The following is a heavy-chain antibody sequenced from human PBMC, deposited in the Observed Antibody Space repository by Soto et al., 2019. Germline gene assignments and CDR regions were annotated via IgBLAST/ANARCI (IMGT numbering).Heavy chain of an antibody. CDR2: ISGGGGST. D-gene: IGHD1-20*01. Sequence: GGSLRLSCAASGFPCRSYAMSWVRQAPGKGLEWVSAISGGGGSTYYADSVKGRFTISRDNSKNTLYLQMNSLRAEDTAVYYCAKVTWNSYYMDVWGKGTTVTVSS. J-gene: IGHJ6*03. V-gene: IGHV3-23*01. CDR3: AKVTWNSYYMDV. CDR1: GFPCRSYA.